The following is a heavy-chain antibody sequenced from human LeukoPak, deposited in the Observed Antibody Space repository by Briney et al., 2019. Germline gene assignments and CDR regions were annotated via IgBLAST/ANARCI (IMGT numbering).Heavy chain of an antibody. CDR2: INYSGST. D-gene: IGHD7-27*01. CDR1: GGSISSHY. Sequence: SETLSLTCTVSGGSISSHYWSWIRQPPGKGLEWMGYINYSGSTNYNPSFKSRVTISVDTSKNQFSLKLSSVTAADTAVYYCAKGSDPQASGDSYDYWGQGTLVTVSS. J-gene: IGHJ4*02. V-gene: IGHV4-59*11. CDR3: AKGSDPQASGDSYDY.